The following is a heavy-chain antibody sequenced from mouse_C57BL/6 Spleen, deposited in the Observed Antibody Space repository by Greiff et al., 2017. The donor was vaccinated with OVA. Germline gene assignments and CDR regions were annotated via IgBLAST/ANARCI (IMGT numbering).Heavy chain of an antibody. D-gene: IGHD1-1*01. J-gene: IGHJ3*01. CDR2: IYPRSGNT. CDR3: SHYYGSFFAY. V-gene: IGHV1-81*01. Sequence: QVQLQQSGAELARPGASVKLSYKASGYTFTSYGISWVKQKTGQGLEWIGEIYPRSGNTYYNEKFKGKATLTADKSSSTAYMELRSLTSEDSAVYFCSHYYGSFFAYWGQGTLVTVSA. CDR1: GYTFTSYG.